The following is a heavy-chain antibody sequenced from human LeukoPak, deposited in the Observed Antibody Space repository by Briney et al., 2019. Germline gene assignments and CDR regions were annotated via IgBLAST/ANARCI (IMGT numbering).Heavy chain of an antibody. D-gene: IGHD2-2*02. CDR2: IRYDGSNK. CDR1: GFTFSSYG. Sequence: GGSLRLSCAASGFTFSSYGMHWVRQAPGKGLEWVAFIRYDGSNKYYADSVKGRFTISRDNSKNTLYLQMNSLRAEDTAVYYCASVPYCSSTSCYKRDDDYWGQGTLVTVSS. V-gene: IGHV3-30*02. J-gene: IGHJ4*02. CDR3: ASVPYCSSTSCYKRDDDY.